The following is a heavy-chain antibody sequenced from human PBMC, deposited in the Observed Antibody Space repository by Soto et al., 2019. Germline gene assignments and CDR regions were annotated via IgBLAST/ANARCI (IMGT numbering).Heavy chain of an antibody. CDR3: ARLPGPLVSVLYIYPVDARETPSDVDV. J-gene: IGHJ6*02. Sequence: QMQLVQSGGGMVQPGRSLRLSCAASGFTSSHYPMHWVRQAPGKGLEWVAVVSFDGSNKYYRDSVKGRFTISKDNGKNTLYLQMNDLRHEDTAVYYCARLPGPLVSVLYIYPVDARETPSDVDVWGQGTSVTVSS. CDR2: VSFDGSNK. CDR1: GFTSSHYP. V-gene: IGHV3-30*03. D-gene: IGHD2-21*02.